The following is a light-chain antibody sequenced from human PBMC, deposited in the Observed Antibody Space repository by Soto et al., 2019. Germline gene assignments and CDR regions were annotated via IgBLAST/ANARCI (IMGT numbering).Light chain of an antibody. Sequence: LQKTQSPSTLSCSVGDRVTITCRASQTISSWLSWYQQKPGKAPKLLIYKASTLKSGVPSRFSGSGSGTEFTLTISSLQPDDFATYYCQHYNSYSEAFGQGTKVDIK. CDR2: KAS. J-gene: IGKJ1*01. CDR3: QHYNSYSEA. CDR1: QTISSW. V-gene: IGKV1-5*03.